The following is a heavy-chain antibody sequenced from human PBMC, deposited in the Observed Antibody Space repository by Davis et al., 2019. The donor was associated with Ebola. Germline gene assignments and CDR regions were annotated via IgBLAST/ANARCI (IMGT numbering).Heavy chain of an antibody. CDR2: ISAYNGNT. V-gene: IGHV1-18*01. Sequence: ASVKVSCKASGGTFSSYAISWVRQAPGQGLEWMGWISAYNGNTNYAQKLQGRVTMTTDTSTSTAYMELRSLRSDDTAVYYCVRDSRVGTSCHYYYYYGMDVWGQGTTVTVSS. J-gene: IGHJ6*02. CDR1: GGTFSSYA. D-gene: IGHD2-2*01. CDR3: VRDSRVGTSCHYYYYYGMDV.